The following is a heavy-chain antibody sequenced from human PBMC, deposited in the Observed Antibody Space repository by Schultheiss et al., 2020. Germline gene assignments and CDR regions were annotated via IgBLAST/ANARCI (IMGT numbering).Heavy chain of an antibody. CDR1: GGSISSGGYY. D-gene: IGHD6-13*01. J-gene: IGHJ4*02. CDR2: IYTSGST. CDR3: ARVSIDGYSVAGFHFDY. V-gene: IGHV4-61*02. Sequence: SETLSLTCTVSGGSISSGGYYWSWIRQPAGKGLEWIGRIYTSGSTNYNPSLKSRVTMSVDTSKNQFSLKLSSVTAADTAVYYCARVSIDGYSVAGFHFDYWGKGALVTVAS.